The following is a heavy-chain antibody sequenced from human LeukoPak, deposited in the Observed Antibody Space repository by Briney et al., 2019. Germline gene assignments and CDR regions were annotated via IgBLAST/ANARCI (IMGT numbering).Heavy chain of an antibody. D-gene: IGHD3-3*01. J-gene: IGHJ4*02. V-gene: IGHV1-8*01. Sequence: SVNLSCKASGYTFTSYDINWVRQATGQGLEWMGWMNPNSGNTGYAQKFQGRVTMTRNTSISTAYMELSSLRSEDTAVYYCARVTPDFWSGYCNYWGQGTLVTVSS. CDR1: GYTFTSYD. CDR2: MNPNSGNT. CDR3: ARVTPDFWSGYCNY.